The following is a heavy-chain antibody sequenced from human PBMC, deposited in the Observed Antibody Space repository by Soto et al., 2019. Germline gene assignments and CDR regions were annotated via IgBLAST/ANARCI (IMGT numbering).Heavy chain of an antibody. J-gene: IGHJ6*02. V-gene: IGHV1-18*01. CDR1: GYRFTSYG. Sequence: QVQLVQSGAEVKNPGASVKVSCKASGYRFTSYGIGWVRQAPGQGLEWMGWINAYNGNTNYAQNLQGRVTLTTDTPTTTAYMGLRSLRSNATAVYYCAMVDVYVTPSPQHVWGQGTTVTVSS. D-gene: IGHD3-16*01. CDR2: INAYNGNT. CDR3: AMVDVYVTPSPQHV.